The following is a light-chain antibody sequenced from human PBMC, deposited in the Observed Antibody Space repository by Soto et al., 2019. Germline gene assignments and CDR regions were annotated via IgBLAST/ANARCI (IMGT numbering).Light chain of an antibody. CDR2: AAS. Sequence: AIQMTQSPSSLSASVGDRVTITCRASQGIGNDLGWYQQKPGKAPKLLIYAASNLQSGVPSRFSGSGSGTDFTLTISSLQPEDFATYYCQQSFSPLLTFGGGTKVDIK. V-gene: IGKV1-6*01. CDR1: QGIGND. J-gene: IGKJ4*01. CDR3: QQSFSPLLT.